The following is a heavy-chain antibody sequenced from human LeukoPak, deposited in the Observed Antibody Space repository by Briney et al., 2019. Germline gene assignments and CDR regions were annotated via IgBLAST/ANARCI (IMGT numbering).Heavy chain of an antibody. J-gene: IGHJ4*02. Sequence: RASVKVSCKASGYTFTSYAMNWVRQASGQGLEWMGWINTNTGNPTYAQGYTGRFVFSLDTSVSTAYLQISSLKAEDTAVYYCARFQYYGSGSYRIDYWGQGTLVTVSS. V-gene: IGHV7-4-1*02. CDR2: INTNTGNP. CDR3: ARFQYYGSGSYRIDY. D-gene: IGHD3-10*01. CDR1: GYTFTSYA.